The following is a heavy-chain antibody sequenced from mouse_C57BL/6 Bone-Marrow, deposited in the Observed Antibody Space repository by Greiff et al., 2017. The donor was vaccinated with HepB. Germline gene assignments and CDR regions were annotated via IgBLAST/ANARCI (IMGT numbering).Heavy chain of an antibody. Sequence: EVQLQQSGAELVRPGASVKLSCTASGFNIKDDYMHWVKQRPEQGLEWIGLIDPENGDTEYASKFQGKATITADTSSNTAYLQLSSLTSEDTAVYYCLWWLLGPHFDYWGQGTTLTVSS. CDR2: IDPENGDT. D-gene: IGHD2-3*01. J-gene: IGHJ2*01. V-gene: IGHV14-4*01. CDR3: LWWLLGPHFDY. CDR1: GFNIKDDY.